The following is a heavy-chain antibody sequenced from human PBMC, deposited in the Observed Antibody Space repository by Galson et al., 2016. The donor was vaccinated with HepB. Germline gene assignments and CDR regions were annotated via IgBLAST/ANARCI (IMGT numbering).Heavy chain of an antibody. Sequence: SLRLSCADSGFIFRSYAMNWVRQAPGKGLEWLAVISNDGSNKYFAASLKGRFTISRDNSKNTLYLQMNSLRAEDTAVYYCARFIASPWNDYYYYGMDVWGKGTTVTVSS. D-gene: IGHD1-1*01. V-gene: IGHV3-30-3*01. CDR1: GFIFRSYA. CDR3: ARFIASPWNDYYYYGMDV. CDR2: ISNDGSNK. J-gene: IGHJ6*04.